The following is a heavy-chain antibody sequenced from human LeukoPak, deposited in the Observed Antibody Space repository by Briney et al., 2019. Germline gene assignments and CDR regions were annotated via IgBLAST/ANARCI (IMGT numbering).Heavy chain of an antibody. Sequence: SETLSLTCTVSGGSISSSSYYWGWIRQPPGKGLEWIGSIYYSGSTYYNPSLKSRVTISVDTSKNQFSLKLSSVTAADTAVYYCARIVRDLRQLSDYWGQGTLVTVSS. V-gene: IGHV4-39*07. CDR3: ARIVRDLRQLSDY. D-gene: IGHD1-1*01. CDR2: IYYSGST. CDR1: GGSISSSSYY. J-gene: IGHJ4*02.